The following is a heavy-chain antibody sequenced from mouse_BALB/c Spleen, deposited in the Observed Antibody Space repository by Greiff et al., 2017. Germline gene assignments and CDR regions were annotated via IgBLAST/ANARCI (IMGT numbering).Heavy chain of an antibody. CDR3: NAPDYYGGAY. Sequence: EVQLQQSGAELVRSGASVKLSCTASGFNIKDYYMHWVKQRPEKGLEWIGWIDPENGDTEYAPKFQGKATMTADTSSNTAYLQLSSLTSEDTAVYYCNAPDYYGGAYWGQGTLVTVSA. V-gene: IGHV14-4*02. CDR2: IDPENGDT. D-gene: IGHD1-1*01. J-gene: IGHJ3*01. CDR1: GFNIKDYY.